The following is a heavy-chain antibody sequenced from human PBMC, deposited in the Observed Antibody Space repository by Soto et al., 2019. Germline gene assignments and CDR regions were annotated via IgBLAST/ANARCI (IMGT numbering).Heavy chain of an antibody. CDR1: GGSFTGYY. D-gene: IGHD2-21*02. CDR3: ERRRGIIVVVTARISRYLDY. CDR2: INHRGST. V-gene: IGHV4-34*01. Sequence: SETRSPTCAVYGGSFTGYYWSWIRQPPGKGLEWIGSINHRGSTNYSPSLKSRVTISVDTSKSQSSLKLSRVTAAEKDVYYCERRRGIIVVVTARISRYLDYWGQGTMVTVSS. J-gene: IGHJ4*01.